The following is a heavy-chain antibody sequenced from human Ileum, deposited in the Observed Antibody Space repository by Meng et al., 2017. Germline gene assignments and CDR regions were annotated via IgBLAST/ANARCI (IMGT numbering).Heavy chain of an antibody. CDR2: IFHGGTT. Sequence: QEAGPGMGKPSGTLSLTCAVSGDSSSSGNWWNWVRQSPGKGLEWIGEIFHGGTTNYNTSLKNRVTLLMDKSKNQFSLQLTSVTAADTAVFYCARGIGDIRVGFDYWGQGILVTVSS. CDR1: GDSSSSGNW. CDR3: ARGIGDIRVGFDY. D-gene: IGHD5-12*01. V-gene: IGHV4-4*02. J-gene: IGHJ4*02.